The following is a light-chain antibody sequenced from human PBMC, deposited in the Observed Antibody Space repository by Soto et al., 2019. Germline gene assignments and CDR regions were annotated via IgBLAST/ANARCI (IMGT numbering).Light chain of an antibody. V-gene: IGLV2-23*02. CDR3: CSYAGSNTYV. CDR2: GVT. J-gene: IGLJ1*01. CDR1: SSDVGNYNL. Sequence: QSALAQPASVSGSPGQSITIPCTGTSSDVGNYNLVSWYQHHPGKAPKFMIYGVTKRPSGVSDRFSGSKSGNTASLTITGLQAEDEADYYCCSYAGSNTYVFGTGTKVTVL.